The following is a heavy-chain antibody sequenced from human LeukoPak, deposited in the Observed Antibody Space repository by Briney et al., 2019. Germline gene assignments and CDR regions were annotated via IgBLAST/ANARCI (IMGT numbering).Heavy chain of an antibody. CDR2: INPSGGST. D-gene: IGHD1-26*01. J-gene: IGHJ5*02. CDR3: ARGWEPRGLVVSRMAHNWFDP. CDR1: GYTYTSYY. V-gene: IGHV1-46*01. Sequence: ASVKVSCKASGYTYTSYYMHWVRQAPGQGLEWMGIINPSGGSTSYAQKFQGRVTMTRDMSTSTVYMELSSLRSEDTAVYYCARGWEPRGLVVSRMAHNWFDPWGQGTLVTVSS.